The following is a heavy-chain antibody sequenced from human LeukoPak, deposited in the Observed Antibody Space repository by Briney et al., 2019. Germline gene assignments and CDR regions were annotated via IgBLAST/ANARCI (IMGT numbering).Heavy chain of an antibody. D-gene: IGHD1-26*01. CDR1: GFIPYDYA. V-gene: IGHV3-43*02. CDR3: VRESERSGWFDH. CDR2: ISGDGGST. Sequence: GVSLRLFCAAPGFIPYDYAILWVRQAPGEGVEGVSLISGDGGSTFYADSVRGRFSLSRDNSKNSMSLQMSSLRSEDTALYFCVRESERSGWFDHWGQGTLVTASS. J-gene: IGHJ5*02.